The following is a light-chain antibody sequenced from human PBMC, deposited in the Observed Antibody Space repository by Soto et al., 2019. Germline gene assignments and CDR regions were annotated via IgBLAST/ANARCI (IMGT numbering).Light chain of an antibody. CDR2: EVS. CDR1: SSDVGCYNY. CDR3: SSYTSSSTLG. Sequence: QSVLTQPASVSGSPGQSITISCTGTSSDVGCYNYVSWYQQHPGKAPKLMIYEVSNRPSGVSNRFSGSKSGNTASLTISGLQYEDEADYYCSSYTSSSTLGFGGGTKLTVL. J-gene: IGLJ3*02. V-gene: IGLV2-14*01.